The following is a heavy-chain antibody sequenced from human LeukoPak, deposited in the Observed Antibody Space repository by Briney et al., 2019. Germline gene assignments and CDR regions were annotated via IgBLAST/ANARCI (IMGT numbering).Heavy chain of an antibody. D-gene: IGHD3-9*01. CDR3: VRAIIDWLLVFDY. CDR1: GGSISRSSW. V-gene: IGHV4-4*02. CDR2: IYHSGST. J-gene: IGHJ4*02. Sequence: PSETLSLTCAVSGGSISRSSWWSWVRQPPGKGLEWIGEIYHSGSTNYNPSLESRVTISADQSKNQFSLKLNSVTAADTAVYYCVRAIIDWLLVFDYWGQGTLVTVSS.